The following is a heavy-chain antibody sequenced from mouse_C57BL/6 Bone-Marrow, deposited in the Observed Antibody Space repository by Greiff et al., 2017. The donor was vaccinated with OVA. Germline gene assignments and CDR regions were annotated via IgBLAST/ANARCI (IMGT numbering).Heavy chain of an antibody. V-gene: IGHV14-1*01. CDR2: IDPEDGDT. CDR1: GFNIKDYY. CDR3: TIFYSNPWYFDV. J-gene: IGHJ1*03. D-gene: IGHD2-5*01. Sequence: VQLKQSGAELVRPGASVKLSCTASGFNIKDYYMHWVKQRPEQGLEWIGRIDPEDGDTEYAPKFQGKATMTADTSSNTAYLQLSSLTSEDTAVYYCTIFYSNPWYFDVWGTGTTVTVSS.